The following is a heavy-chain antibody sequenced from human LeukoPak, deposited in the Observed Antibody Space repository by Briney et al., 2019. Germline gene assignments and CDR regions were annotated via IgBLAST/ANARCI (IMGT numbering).Heavy chain of an antibody. V-gene: IGHV4-34*01. D-gene: IGHD6-13*01. CDR3: ASFPGYSSSWYSGEDY. Sequence: SETLSLTCAVYGGSFSGYYWSWIRQPPGKGLEWIGEINHSGSTNYNPSLKSRVTISVDTSKNQFSLKLSSVTAADTAVYYCASFPGYSSSWYSGEDYWGQGTLVTVSS. CDR1: GGSFSGYY. J-gene: IGHJ4*02. CDR2: INHSGST.